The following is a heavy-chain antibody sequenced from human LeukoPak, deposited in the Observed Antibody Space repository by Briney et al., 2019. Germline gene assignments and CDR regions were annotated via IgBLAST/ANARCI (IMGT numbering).Heavy chain of an antibody. Sequence: GRSLRLSCAASGFTFDDYAMHWVRQAPGKGLEWVSGISWNSGNIGYADSVKGRFTISRDNAKNSLYLQMNSLRAEDTALYYCAKDTYYDFWSGYPDYWGQGTLVTVSS. D-gene: IGHD3-3*01. V-gene: IGHV3-9*01. CDR3: AKDTYYDFWSGYPDY. CDR1: GFTFDDYA. CDR2: ISWNSGNI. J-gene: IGHJ4*02.